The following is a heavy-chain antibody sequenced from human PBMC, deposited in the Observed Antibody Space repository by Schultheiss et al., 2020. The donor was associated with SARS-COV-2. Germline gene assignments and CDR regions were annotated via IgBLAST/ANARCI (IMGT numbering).Heavy chain of an antibody. CDR3: ARGESTYDFWSGYDVFDP. V-gene: IGHV3-23*01. CDR2: ISGSGGST. D-gene: IGHD3-3*01. CDR1: GFTFSSYA. Sequence: GGSLRLSCAASGFTFSSYAMSWVRQAPGKGLEWVSAISGSGGSTYYADSVKGRFTISRDNSKNTLYLQMGSLRAEDMAVYYCARGESTYDFWSGYDVFDPWGQGTLVTVSS. J-gene: IGHJ5*02.